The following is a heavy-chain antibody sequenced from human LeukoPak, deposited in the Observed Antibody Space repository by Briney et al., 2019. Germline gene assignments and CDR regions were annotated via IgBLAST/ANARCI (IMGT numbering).Heavy chain of an antibody. CDR1: GYSFTSYW. V-gene: IGHV5-51*01. CDR2: IFPGDCDT. Sequence: GESLKISCKGSGYSFTSYWIGWVRQMPGKGLEWMGIIFPGDCDTRYSPSFQGQVTMSADKSISTAYLQWSSLKASDTAMYYCARSYGDYVGVDYFDYWGQGTLVTVSS. CDR3: ARSYGDYVGVDYFDY. D-gene: IGHD4-17*01. J-gene: IGHJ4*02.